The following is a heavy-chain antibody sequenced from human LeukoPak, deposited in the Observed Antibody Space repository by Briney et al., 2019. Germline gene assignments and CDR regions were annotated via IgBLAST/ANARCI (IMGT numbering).Heavy chain of an antibody. D-gene: IGHD3-22*01. V-gene: IGHV3-23*01. CDR1: GFTFSSYG. CDR3: AKAPTMIVVVTTVDY. CDR2: ISGSGGST. J-gene: IGHJ4*02. Sequence: GGSLRLSCAASGFTFSSYGMSWVRQAPGKGLEWVSAISGSGGSTYYADSVKGRFTISRDNSKNTLYLQMNSLRAEDTAVYYCAKAPTMIVVVTTVDYWGQGTLVTVSS.